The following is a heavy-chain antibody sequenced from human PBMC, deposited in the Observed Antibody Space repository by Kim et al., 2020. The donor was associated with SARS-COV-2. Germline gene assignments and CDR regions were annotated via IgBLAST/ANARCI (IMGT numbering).Heavy chain of an antibody. Sequence: SETLSLTCTVSGGSISSGGYYWSWIRQHPGKGLEWIGYIYYSGSTYYNPSLKSRVTISVDTSKNQFSLKLSSVTAADTAVYYCARARDGYDSSGYWFDYWGQGTLVTVSS. J-gene: IGHJ4*02. CDR3: ARARDGYDSSGYWFDY. CDR2: IYYSGST. D-gene: IGHD3-22*01. CDR1: GGSISSGGYY. V-gene: IGHV4-31*03.